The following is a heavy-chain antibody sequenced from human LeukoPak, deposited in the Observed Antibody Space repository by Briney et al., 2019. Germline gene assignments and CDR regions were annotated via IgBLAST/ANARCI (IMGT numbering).Heavy chain of an antibody. CDR3: AKARYSGSPALDF. Sequence: PGESLRLSCAASGFTFSKNGMHWVRQTPGKGLEWVAFTRYDESKTFYGDSVRGRFTISRDNSKNTLYLQMNSLTTDDSAVYYCAKARYSGSPALDFWGKGTLVTVSS. D-gene: IGHD1-26*01. J-gene: IGHJ4*02. V-gene: IGHV3-30*02. CDR2: TRYDESKT. CDR1: GFTFSKNG.